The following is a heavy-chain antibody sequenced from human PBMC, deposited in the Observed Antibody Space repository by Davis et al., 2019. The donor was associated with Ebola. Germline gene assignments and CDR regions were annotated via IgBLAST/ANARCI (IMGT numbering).Heavy chain of an antibody. CDR3: ARARVATIFNYYYGMDV. CDR1: GFTFSSYW. CDR2: IKQDGSEK. D-gene: IGHD5-12*01. Sequence: PGGSLRLSCAASGFTFSSYWMSWVRQAPGKGLEWVANIKQDGSEKYYVDSVKGRFTISRDNAKNSLYLQMNSLRAEDTAVYYCARARVATIFNYYYGMDVWGQGTTVTVSS. V-gene: IGHV3-7*01. J-gene: IGHJ6*02.